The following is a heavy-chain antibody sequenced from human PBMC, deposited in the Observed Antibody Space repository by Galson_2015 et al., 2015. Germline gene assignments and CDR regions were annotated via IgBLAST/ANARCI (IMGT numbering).Heavy chain of an antibody. Sequence: SVKVSCKASGCTFSNYGINWVRQAPGQGLEWMGWINTNTGNPTYAQGITGRFVFSLDTSVSTAYLQISSLKAEDTAMYYCARRTSASPPWGMDVWGQGTTVIVSS. CDR3: ARRTSASPPWGMDV. J-gene: IGHJ6*02. D-gene: IGHD2-2*01. CDR1: GCTFSNYG. V-gene: IGHV7-4-1*02. CDR2: INTNTGNP.